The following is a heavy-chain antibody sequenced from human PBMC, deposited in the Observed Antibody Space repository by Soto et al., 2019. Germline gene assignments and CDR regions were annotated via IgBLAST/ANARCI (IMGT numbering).Heavy chain of an antibody. Sequence: PGGSLRLSCAASGFTFSSYGMHWVRQAPGKGLEWVAVISYDGSNKYYADSVKGRFTISRDNSKNTLYLQMSSLRAEDTAVYYCAKDYSSSGAFDYWGQGTLVTVSS. CDR3: AKDYSSSGAFDY. J-gene: IGHJ4*02. V-gene: IGHV3-30*18. CDR2: ISYDGSNK. D-gene: IGHD6-6*01. CDR1: GFTFSSYG.